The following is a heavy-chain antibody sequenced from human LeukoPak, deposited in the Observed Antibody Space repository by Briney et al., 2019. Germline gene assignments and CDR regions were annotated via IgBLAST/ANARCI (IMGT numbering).Heavy chain of an antibody. D-gene: IGHD3-10*01. V-gene: IGHV5-51*01. J-gene: IGHJ4*02. CDR1: GYSFTSYW. CDR3: ARPPPYYYSSGKSYFDY. CDR2: IYPDDSDT. Sequence: GESLKISCKGSGYSFTSYWIAWVRQMPGKGLEWMGIIYPDDSDTRYSPSFQGQVTISADKSISTAYLQWSSLKASDTAIYYCARPPPYYYSSGKSYFDYWGQGTLVTVSS.